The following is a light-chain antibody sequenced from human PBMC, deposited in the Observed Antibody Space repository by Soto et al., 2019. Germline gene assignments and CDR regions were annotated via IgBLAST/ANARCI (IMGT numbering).Light chain of an antibody. Sequence: DFQMSHSPSTLAASVGDGVTIACLASQRISTWLAWYQQKPGKAPKLLISDASSLETGVPSRFSGSGSGTEFTLTINSLQPDDFATYYCHQYKSYWTFGQGTQLDIK. CDR3: HQYKSYWT. J-gene: IGKJ1*01. V-gene: IGKV1-5*01. CDR2: DAS. CDR1: QRISTW.